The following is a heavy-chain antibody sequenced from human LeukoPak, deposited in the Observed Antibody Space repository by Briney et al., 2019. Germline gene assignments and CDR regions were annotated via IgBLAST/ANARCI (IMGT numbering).Heavy chain of an antibody. CDR3: AATRGVIPYYFDY. J-gene: IGHJ4*02. Sequence: GGSLRLSCAASGVTFSSYAMSWVRQAPGKGLDWVSTISVIGDTTYYADSVKGRFTISRDDSKNTLYLQMDSLRAEDTALYYCAATRGVIPYYFDYWGQGTLVTVSS. CDR1: GVTFSSYA. V-gene: IGHV3-23*01. D-gene: IGHD3-3*01. CDR2: ISVIGDTT.